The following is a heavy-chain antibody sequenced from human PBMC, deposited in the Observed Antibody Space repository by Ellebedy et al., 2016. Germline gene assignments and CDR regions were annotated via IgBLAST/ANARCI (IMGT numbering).Heavy chain of an antibody. V-gene: IGHV1-2*02. CDR2: INPNSGGT. Sequence: ASVKVSXXASGYTFTGYYMHWVRQAPGQGLEWMGWINPNSGGTNYAQKFQGRVTMTRDTSISTAYMELSRLRSDDTAVYYCARGPYYYDCSGSWAHTNWGQGTLVTVSS. CDR1: GYTFTGYY. D-gene: IGHD3-22*01. J-gene: IGHJ4*02. CDR3: ARGPYYYDCSGSWAHTN.